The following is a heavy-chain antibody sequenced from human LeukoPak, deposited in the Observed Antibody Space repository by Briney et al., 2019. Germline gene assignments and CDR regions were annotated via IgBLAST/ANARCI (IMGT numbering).Heavy chain of an antibody. D-gene: IGHD3-9*01. J-gene: IGHJ4*02. CDR1: GGSFSGYY. CDR2: IYYSGST. V-gene: IGHV4-34*01. Sequence: SETLSLTCAVYGGSFSGYYWSWIRQPPGKGLEWIGSIYYSGSTYYNPSLKSRVTISVDTSKNQFSLKLSSVTAADTAVYYCAKDHMYYDILTGYLRGFDYWGQGTLVTVSS. CDR3: AKDHMYYDILTGYLRGFDY.